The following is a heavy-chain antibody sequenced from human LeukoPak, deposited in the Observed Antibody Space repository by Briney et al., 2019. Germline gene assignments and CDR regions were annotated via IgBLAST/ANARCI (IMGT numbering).Heavy chain of an antibody. J-gene: IGHJ3*02. CDR1: GFTFSSYE. D-gene: IGHD1-26*01. CDR3: ARVPGSYWVDI. Sequence: PGGSLRLSCAASGFTFSSYEMNWVRQAPGKGLEWVSYISSSGSTIYYADSVKGRFTISRDNAKNSLYLQMNSLRAEDTAVYYCARVPGSYWVDIWGRGTLVSVSS. CDR2: ISSSGSTI. V-gene: IGHV3-48*03.